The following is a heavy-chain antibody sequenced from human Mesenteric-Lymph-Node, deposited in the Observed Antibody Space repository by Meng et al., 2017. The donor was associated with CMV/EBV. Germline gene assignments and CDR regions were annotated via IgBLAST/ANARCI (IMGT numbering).Heavy chain of an antibody. CDR2: SDDSRTT. CDR3: ARRADSSGRGFDY. D-gene: IGHD3-22*01. CDR1: GGVISSWWYY. J-gene: IGHJ4*02. Sequence: VSGGVISSWWYYWGWIRPHPGLGLDWSGYSDDSRTTYDDPSIRSRITISVDTSKNQFSLKLSSVTAADTAVYYCARRADSSGRGFDYWGQGTLVTVSS. V-gene: IGHV4-31*02.